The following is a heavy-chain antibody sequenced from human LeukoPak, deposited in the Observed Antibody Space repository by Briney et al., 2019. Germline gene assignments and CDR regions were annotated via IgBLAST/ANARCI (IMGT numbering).Heavy chain of an antibody. CDR2: INPNSGGT. CDR1: GYTFTGYH. V-gene: IGHV1-2*02. Sequence: ASVMVSCKASGYTFTGYHIHWVRQAPGQGLEWMGWINPNSGGTNYAQKFQGRVTMTRDTSISTAYIELNSLRSDDTAVYYCARGYCTGGSCSGAWFAPWGERTLVTVSS. D-gene: IGHD2-15*01. CDR3: ARGYCTGGSCSGAWFAP. J-gene: IGHJ5*02.